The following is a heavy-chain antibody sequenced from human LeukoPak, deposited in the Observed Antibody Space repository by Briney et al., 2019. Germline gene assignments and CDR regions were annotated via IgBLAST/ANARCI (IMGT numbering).Heavy chain of an antibody. V-gene: IGHV3-23*01. J-gene: IGHJ4*02. CDR3: RYFLPHFDY. CDR2: ISGSGGSA. Sequence: QTGGSLRLYCAASGFNFSSYAMNWVRQAPGKGLEWVSGISGSGGSANYADSVKGRFTISRDNSKNTLYLQMNSLRAEDTAVYYCRYFLPHFDYWGQGTLVTVSS. CDR1: GFNFSSYA. D-gene: IGHD2/OR15-2a*01.